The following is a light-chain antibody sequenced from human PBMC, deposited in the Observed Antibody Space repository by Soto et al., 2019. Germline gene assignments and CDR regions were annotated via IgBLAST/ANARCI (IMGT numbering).Light chain of an antibody. J-gene: IGLJ2*01. CDR2: EVH. CDR1: SSDVGTYDR. CDR3: SSYAASTTLL. V-gene: IGLV2-18*02. Sequence: QSVLTQPPSVSGSPGQSVTISCIGTSSDVGTYDRVSWYQAPPGTAPKLIIYEVHYRPSGVPDRFSGSKSGNTASLTISGLQAEDEADYYCSSYAASTTLLFGGGTKLTGL.